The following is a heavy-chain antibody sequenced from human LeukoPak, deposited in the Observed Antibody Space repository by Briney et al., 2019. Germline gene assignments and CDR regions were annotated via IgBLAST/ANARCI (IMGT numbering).Heavy chain of an antibody. Sequence: SVKVSCKASGFTFSTSGMQWVRQARGQRLEWIGWIVVGSGKTDYAQKFQERVTITRDMSTSTGHMELSSLRSEDTAVYYCAADPPNYYDRRYFQHWGQGTLVTVSS. CDR1: GFTFSTSG. V-gene: IGHV1-58*02. CDR2: IVVGSGKT. D-gene: IGHD3-22*01. J-gene: IGHJ1*01. CDR3: AADPPNYYDRRYFQH.